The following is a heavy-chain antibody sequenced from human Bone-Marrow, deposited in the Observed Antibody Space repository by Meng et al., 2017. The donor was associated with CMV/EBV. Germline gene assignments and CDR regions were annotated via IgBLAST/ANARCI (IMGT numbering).Heavy chain of an antibody. D-gene: IGHD1-1*01. V-gene: IGHV3-48*03. CDR1: GFTFSSYE. J-gene: IGHJ3*02. Sequence: GGSLRLSCAASGFTFSSYEMNWVRQAPGKGLEWVSYISSSGSTIYYADSVKGRFTISRDNAKNSLYLQMNSLRAEDTAVYFCARDGSHWIVDAFDIWGQGTMVTVSS. CDR2: ISSSGSTI. CDR3: ARDGSHWIVDAFDI.